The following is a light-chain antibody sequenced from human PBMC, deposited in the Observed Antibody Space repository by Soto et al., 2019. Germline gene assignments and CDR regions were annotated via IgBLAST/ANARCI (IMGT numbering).Light chain of an antibody. CDR2: DVS. Sequence: QSALTQPRSVSGSPGQSVTVPCTGTSSDVGGYNYVAWYQQHPGKAPKLMIYDVSKRPSGVPDRFSGSKSGNTASLTISGLQAEDEAVYYCCSYAPSHSHVFGTGTKVTVL. CDR3: CSYAPSHSHV. CDR1: SSDVGGYNY. V-gene: IGLV2-11*01. J-gene: IGLJ1*01.